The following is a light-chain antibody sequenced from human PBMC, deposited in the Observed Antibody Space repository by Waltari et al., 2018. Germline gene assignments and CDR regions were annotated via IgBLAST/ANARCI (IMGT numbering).Light chain of an antibody. CDR2: GAS. J-gene: IGKJ1*01. CDR1: QDISTS. CDR3: QQGDTSPPT. V-gene: IGKV1-12*01. Sequence: EIHMTQSPSSVSASVGDRVSISCRASQDISTSLAWYQQKSGKAPSLLIYGASTLQSGVPYRFSGGGTGTDFTLTINNLHPEDFATYFCQQGDTSPPTFGPGTKVELK.